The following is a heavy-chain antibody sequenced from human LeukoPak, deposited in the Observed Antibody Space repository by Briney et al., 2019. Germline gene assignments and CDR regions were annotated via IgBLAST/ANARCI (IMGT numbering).Heavy chain of an antibody. CDR1: GGSFSGYY. CDR2: INHSGST. V-gene: IGHV4-34*01. Sequence: SETLSLTCAVYGGSFSGYYWSWIRQPPGKGLEWIGEINHSGSTNYSPSLKSRVTISVDTSKNQFSLKLSSVTAADTAVYYCASGGSSGYYYGHWGQGTLVTVSS. J-gene: IGHJ4*02. CDR3: ASGGSSGYYYGH. D-gene: IGHD3-22*01.